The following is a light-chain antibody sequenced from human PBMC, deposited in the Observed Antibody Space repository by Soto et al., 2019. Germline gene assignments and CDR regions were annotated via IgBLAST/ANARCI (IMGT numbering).Light chain of an antibody. CDR2: KAS. CDR1: QSIRSW. J-gene: IGKJ1*01. CDR3: QQYNANWT. V-gene: IGKV1-5*03. Sequence: DIQMTQSPSTLSASVGDRVTITCRASQSIRSWLAWYQQKPGTAPKLLIYKASTLQSGVPARFSGSGSGTEFTLTIRSLQPDDSATYYCQQYNANWTFGQGTKVEIK.